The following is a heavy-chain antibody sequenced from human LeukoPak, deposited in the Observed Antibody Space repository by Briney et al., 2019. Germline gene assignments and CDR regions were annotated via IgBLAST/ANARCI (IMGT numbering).Heavy chain of an antibody. V-gene: IGHV4-38-2*02. Sequence: SETLSLTCTVSGYSISCGYYWGWIRQPPGEGLEWIGSIYHSGSTYYNPSLKSRVTISVDTSKNQFSLKLSSVTAADTAVYYCARDLDEAVAGLDYWGQGTLVTVSS. J-gene: IGHJ4*02. CDR2: IYHSGST. CDR3: ARDLDEAVAGLDY. D-gene: IGHD6-19*01. CDR1: GYSISCGYY.